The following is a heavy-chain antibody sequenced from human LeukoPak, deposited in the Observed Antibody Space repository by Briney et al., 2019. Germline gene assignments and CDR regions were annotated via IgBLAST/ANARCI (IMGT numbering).Heavy chain of an antibody. Sequence: SETLSLTCAVYGGSFSGYYWSWIRQPPGKGLEWIGEISHSGSTNYNPSLKSRVTISVDTSKNQFSLKLSSVTAADTAVYYCARGHNYDYVWGSYRYAPRSKKNWFDPWGQGTLVTVSS. CDR3: ARGHNYDYVWGSYRYAPRSKKNWFDP. D-gene: IGHD3-16*02. CDR2: ISHSGST. CDR1: GGSFSGYY. J-gene: IGHJ5*02. V-gene: IGHV4-34*01.